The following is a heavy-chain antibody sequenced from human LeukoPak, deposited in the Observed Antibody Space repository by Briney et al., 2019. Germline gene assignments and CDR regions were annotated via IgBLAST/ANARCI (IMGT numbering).Heavy chain of an antibody. CDR1: GFSFTVFA. Sequence: GGSLRLSCAASGFSFTVFAMYWVREAPGKGLEFVSAISSNGNRTYYGRSVKDRFTISRDNAKNTVDLQMGSLRPEDMGVYFCARMDGYTNYYFDYWGLGTMVIVSS. J-gene: IGHJ4*02. D-gene: IGHD5-24*01. V-gene: IGHV3-64*01. CDR3: ARMDGYTNYYFDY. CDR2: ISSNGNRT.